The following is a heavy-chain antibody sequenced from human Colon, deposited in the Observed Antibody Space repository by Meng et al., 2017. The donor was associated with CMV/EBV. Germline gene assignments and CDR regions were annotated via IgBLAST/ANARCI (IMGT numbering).Heavy chain of an antibody. D-gene: IGHD2-2*02. CDR1: GGAISGSYW. CDR3: ATVRAGCSTNSCYIEN. CDR2: SDWGGTT. V-gene: IGHV4-4*02. Sequence: GGAISGSYWWTWVRQSPEKELEWIGESDWGGTTNYSPSLKSRVTISVDVRENQFSLKLSSVTAADTAVYYCATVRAGCSTNSCYIENWGQGTLVTVSS. J-gene: IGHJ4*02.